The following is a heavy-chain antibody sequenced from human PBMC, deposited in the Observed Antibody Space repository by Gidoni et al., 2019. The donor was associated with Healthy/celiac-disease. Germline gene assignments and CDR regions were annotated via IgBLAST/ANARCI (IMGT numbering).Heavy chain of an antibody. CDR3: ARVFGRGFWSGYDAFDI. D-gene: IGHD3-3*01. V-gene: IGHV4-61*01. CDR2: IYYSGST. Sequence: QLQLQGSGPGLVKPSELLSLTCTVSGDPVSSGSNYWSWIRQPPGQGLEWIGYIYYSGSTNYNPSLKSRVTISVDTSKNQFSLKLSSVTAADTAVYYCARVFGRGFWSGYDAFDIWGQGTMVTVSS. CDR1: GDPVSSGSNY. J-gene: IGHJ3*02.